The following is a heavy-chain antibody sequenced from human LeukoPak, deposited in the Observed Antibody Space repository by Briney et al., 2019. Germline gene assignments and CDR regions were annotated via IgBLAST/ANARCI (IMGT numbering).Heavy chain of an antibody. CDR2: IRHDSSDI. Sequence: GGSLRLSCAVSGFTFSTYSMNWVRQAPGKGLEWISFIRHDSSDIYYADSVKGRFTISRDNARDSLYLQMNSLRAEDTAVYYCARDWFGELIWSQGTLVTVSS. J-gene: IGHJ4*02. CDR1: GFTFSTYS. CDR3: ARDWFGELI. V-gene: IGHV3-48*01. D-gene: IGHD3-10*01.